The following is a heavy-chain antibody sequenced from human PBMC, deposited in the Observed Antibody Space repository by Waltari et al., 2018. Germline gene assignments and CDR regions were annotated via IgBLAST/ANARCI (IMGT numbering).Heavy chain of an antibody. CDR1: GFIFSCHW. V-gene: IGHV3-74*01. CDR2: SNREGSST. Sequence: EVQLVESGGGLVQPGGSLRLACAASGFIFSCHWMHWVRQAPGKGLVWVSRSNREGSSTSYADFVKGRFTISRDNAKNTLYLQMNSLRAEDTGVYYCARNSKDWRSDGGLDYWGQGTLVTVSS. CDR3: ARNSKDWRSDGGLDY. J-gene: IGHJ4*02. D-gene: IGHD3-16*01.